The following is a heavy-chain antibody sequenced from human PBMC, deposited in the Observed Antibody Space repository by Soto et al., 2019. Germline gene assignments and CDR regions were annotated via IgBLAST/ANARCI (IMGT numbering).Heavy chain of an antibody. J-gene: IGHJ4*02. CDR1: GFTFSSYG. CDR2: ISYDGSNK. CDR3: ARETGAFFDY. D-gene: IGHD1-1*01. Sequence: GGSLRLSCAASGFTFSSYGMHWVRQAPGKGLEWVAVISYDGSNKYYADSVKSRFTISRDNSKNTLYLQMNSLRAEDTAVYYCARETGAFFDYWGQGTLVTVSS. V-gene: IGHV3-30*19.